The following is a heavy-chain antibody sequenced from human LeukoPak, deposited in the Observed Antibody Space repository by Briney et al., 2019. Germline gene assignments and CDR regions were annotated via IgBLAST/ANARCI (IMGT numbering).Heavy chain of an antibody. CDR1: GYTFTSYD. D-gene: IGHD2-21*01. CDR2: MDPNNGNT. J-gene: IGHJ4*02. V-gene: IGHV1-8*01. CDR3: AREFRVVAPTQGDEY. Sequence: GASVKVSCKASGYTFTSYDINWVRQATGQGLEWMGWMDPNNGNTGYAQKFQGRVTMTRDTSINTAYMELSSLRAEDTAVYYCAREFRVVAPTQGDEYWGQGTLATVSS.